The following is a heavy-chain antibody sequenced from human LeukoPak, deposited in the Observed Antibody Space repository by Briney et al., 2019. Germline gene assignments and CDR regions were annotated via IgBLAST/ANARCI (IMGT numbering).Heavy chain of an antibody. J-gene: IGHJ4*02. CDR2: INHSGST. D-gene: IGHD3-10*01. CDR3: ATAGYYGSGSTYLDY. CDR1: GGSFSGYY. V-gene: IGHV4-34*01. Sequence: PSETLSLTCAVYGGSFSGYYWSWIRQPPGKGLEWIGEINHSGSTNYNPSLKSRVTISVDTSKNQFSLKLSSVTAADTAVYYCATAGYYGSGSTYLDYWGQGTLVTVSS.